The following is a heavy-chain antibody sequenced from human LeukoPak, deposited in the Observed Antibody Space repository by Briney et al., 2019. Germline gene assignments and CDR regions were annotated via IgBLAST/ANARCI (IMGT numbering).Heavy chain of an antibody. CDR2: INHSGST. Sequence: SETLSLTCGVYGGSFSDYYWSWIRQPPGKGLEWIGEINHSGSTNYNPSLKSRVTISVDTCKNQFSLKLGSVTAADTAVYYCARGRIFMVRGVIKNYFDYWGQGTLVTVSS. V-gene: IGHV4-34*01. D-gene: IGHD3-10*01. CDR3: ARGRIFMVRGVIKNYFDY. J-gene: IGHJ4*02. CDR1: GGSFSDYY.